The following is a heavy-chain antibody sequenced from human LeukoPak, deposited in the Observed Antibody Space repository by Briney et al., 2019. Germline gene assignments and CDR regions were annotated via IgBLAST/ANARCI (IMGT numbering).Heavy chain of an antibody. V-gene: IGHV3-30*18. Sequence: GGSLRLSCAASGFTFSSYGMHWVRQAPGKGLEWVAVISYDGSNKYYAGSVKGRFTISRDNSKNTLYLQMNSLRAEDTAVYYCAKDLMVRGVPPGDYWGQGTLVTVSS. CDR3: AKDLMVRGVPPGDY. J-gene: IGHJ4*02. CDR2: ISYDGSNK. CDR1: GFTFSSYG. D-gene: IGHD3-10*01.